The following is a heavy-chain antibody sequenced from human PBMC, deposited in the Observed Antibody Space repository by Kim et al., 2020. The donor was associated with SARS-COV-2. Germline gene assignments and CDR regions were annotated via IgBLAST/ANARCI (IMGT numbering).Heavy chain of an antibody. J-gene: IGHJ6*02. CDR2: IYYSGST. CDR3: ARGAEISSGCYWGLYYYGMDV. Sequence: SETLSLTCTVSGGSISSGGYYWSWIRQHPGKGLEWIGYIYYSGSTYYNPSLKSRVTISVDTSKNQFSLKLSSVTAADTAVYYCARGAEISSGCYWGLYYYGMDVWGQGTTVTVSS. D-gene: IGHD6-25*01. V-gene: IGHV4-31*03. CDR1: GGSISSGGYY.